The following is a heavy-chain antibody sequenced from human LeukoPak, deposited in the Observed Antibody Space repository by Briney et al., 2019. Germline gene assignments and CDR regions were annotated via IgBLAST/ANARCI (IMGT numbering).Heavy chain of an antibody. J-gene: IGHJ4*02. CDR3: ARGKRKQWLVLGNRLLFDY. D-gene: IGHD6-19*01. Sequence: ASVKVSCKASGYTFTSYDINWVRQAPGQGLEWMGWMNPNSGNTGYAQKFQGRVTITRNTSISTAYMELSSLRSEDTAVYYCARGKRKQWLVLGNRLLFDYWGQGTLVTVSS. CDR2: MNPNSGNT. CDR1: GYTFTSYD. V-gene: IGHV1-8*03.